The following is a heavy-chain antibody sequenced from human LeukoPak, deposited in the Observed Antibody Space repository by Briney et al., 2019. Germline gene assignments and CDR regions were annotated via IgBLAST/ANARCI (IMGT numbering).Heavy chain of an antibody. CDR3: ARDGDELRDSSGPGAYYFDY. J-gene: IGHJ4*02. CDR1: GFTFSSYA. V-gene: IGHV3-23*01. Sequence: PGGSLRLSCAASGFTFSSYAMSWVRQAPGKGLEWVSAISGSGGSTYYADSVKGRFTISRDNAKNSLYLQMNSLRAEDTAVYYCARDGDELRDSSGPGAYYFDYWGQGTLVTVSS. CDR2: ISGSGGST. D-gene: IGHD3-22*01.